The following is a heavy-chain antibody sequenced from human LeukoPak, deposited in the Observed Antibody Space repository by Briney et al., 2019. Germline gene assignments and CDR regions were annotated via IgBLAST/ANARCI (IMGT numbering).Heavy chain of an antibody. D-gene: IGHD6-13*01. CDR3: ARETRGSWYFYY. Sequence: PSETLSLTCTVSGGSISSSSYYWGWLRQPPGKGLEWIGSIYYSGSTYYNPSLKRRVTISVDTSKNQFSLKLSSVTAADTAVYYCARETRGSWYFYYWGQGTLVTVSS. CDR2: IYYSGST. CDR1: GGSISSSSYY. J-gene: IGHJ4*02. V-gene: IGHV4-39*01.